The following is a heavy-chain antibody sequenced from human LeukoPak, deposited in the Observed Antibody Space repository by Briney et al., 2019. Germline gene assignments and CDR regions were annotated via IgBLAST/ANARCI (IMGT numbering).Heavy chain of an antibody. CDR1: GFTFSSYG. CDR3: AKGNLVVPAATIFDY. Sequence: SGGSLRLSCAASGFTFSSYGTHWVRQAPGKGLEWVAFIRYDGSNKYYAGSVKGRFTISRDNSKNTLYLQMNSLRAEDTAVYYCAKGNLVVPAATIFDYWGQGTLVTVSS. V-gene: IGHV3-30*02. J-gene: IGHJ4*02. CDR2: IRYDGSNK. D-gene: IGHD2-2*01.